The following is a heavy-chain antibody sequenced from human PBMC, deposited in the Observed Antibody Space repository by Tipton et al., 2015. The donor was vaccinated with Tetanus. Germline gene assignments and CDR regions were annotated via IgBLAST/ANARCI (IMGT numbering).Heavy chain of an antibody. CDR2: IYSSGST. D-gene: IGHD1-26*01. CDR3: ARDQARGARGWNYFDF. J-gene: IGHJ4*02. CDR1: GVSISGGRYY. Sequence: LVKPTQTLSLTCSVSGVSISGGRYYWSWIRQRPGKGLEWIGDIYSSGSTYTDPSLKGRVTISVDTSKNQFSLRVNSVTAADTAVYYCARDQARGARGWNYFDFWGLGTLVTVSS. V-gene: IGHV4-31*03.